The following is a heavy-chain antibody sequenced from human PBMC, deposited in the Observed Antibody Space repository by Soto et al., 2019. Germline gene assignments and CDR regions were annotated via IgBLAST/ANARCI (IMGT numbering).Heavy chain of an antibody. V-gene: IGHV3-21*01. Sequence: EVQLVESGGGLVKPGGSLRLSCAASGFIFSTYTMNWVRQAPGKGLEWVSSISRSSSYIYYADSVQGRFTMSRDNAENLLYLEMNSLRVEDTAVYYCVRDSGYCGSTSCHSSFDSRGQGNLVIVSS. CDR3: VRDSGYCGSTSCHSSFDS. J-gene: IGHJ4*02. D-gene: IGHD2-2*01. CDR1: GFIFSTYT. CDR2: ISRSSSYI.